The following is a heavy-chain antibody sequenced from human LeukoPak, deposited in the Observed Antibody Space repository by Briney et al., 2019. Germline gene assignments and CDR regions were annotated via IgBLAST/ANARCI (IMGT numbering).Heavy chain of an antibody. J-gene: IGHJ4*02. V-gene: IGHV3-21*01. Sequence: GGSLRLSCAASGFTFSSYSMNWVRQAPGKGLEWVSSISSASSYIYYADSVKGRFTISRDNAKNSLYLQMNSLRAKDTAVYYCARSPRITVVRGVPLDAFDIWGQGTLVTVSS. CDR3: ARSPRITVVRGVPLDAFDI. CDR1: GFTFSSYS. CDR2: ISSASSYI. D-gene: IGHD3-10*01.